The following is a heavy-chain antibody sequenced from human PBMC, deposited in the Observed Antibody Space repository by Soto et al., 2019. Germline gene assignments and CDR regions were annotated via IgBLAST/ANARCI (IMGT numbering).Heavy chain of an antibody. Sequence: PGVPLKISCKGSGYSFTSYWSGWVRQMPGKGLEWMGIIYPGDSDTRYSPSFQGQVTISADKSISTAYLQWSSLKASDTAMYYCARHRVEMATNDAFDIWGQGTMVTVSS. V-gene: IGHV5-51*01. CDR2: IYPGDSDT. J-gene: IGHJ3*02. CDR3: ARHRVEMATNDAFDI. CDR1: GYSFTSYW. D-gene: IGHD5-12*01.